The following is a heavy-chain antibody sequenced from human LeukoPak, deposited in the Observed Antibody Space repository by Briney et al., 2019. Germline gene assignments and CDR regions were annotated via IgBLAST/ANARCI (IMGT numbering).Heavy chain of an antibody. CDR1: GFTFSSYA. CDR3: AKQRYSGYDFLPGTAYFQY. D-gene: IGHD5-12*01. Sequence: RSGGSLRLSCAASGFTFSSYAMSWVRQAPGKGLEWVSGISGSGGSTYYADSVKGRFTISRDNSKNTLYLQMNGLRAEDTAVYYCAKQRYSGYDFLPGTAYFQYWGQGTLVTVSS. CDR2: ISGSGGST. V-gene: IGHV3-23*01. J-gene: IGHJ1*01.